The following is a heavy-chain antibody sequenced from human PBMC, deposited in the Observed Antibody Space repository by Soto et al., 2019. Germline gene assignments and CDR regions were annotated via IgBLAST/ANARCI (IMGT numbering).Heavy chain of an antibody. D-gene: IGHD3-3*01. CDR3: ARGWVERLSRQPPSDY. CDR2: IDSYGSST. V-gene: IGHV3-74*01. J-gene: IGHJ4*02. CDR1: GFTFSRYW. Sequence: PGGSLRLSCAASGFTFSRYWMHWVRQAPGKGLVWVSRIDSYGSSTSQVDSVEGRFTISRDNAKNTLYLQMNSLRAEDTAVYYCARGWVERLSRQPPSDYWGQGTLVTVSS.